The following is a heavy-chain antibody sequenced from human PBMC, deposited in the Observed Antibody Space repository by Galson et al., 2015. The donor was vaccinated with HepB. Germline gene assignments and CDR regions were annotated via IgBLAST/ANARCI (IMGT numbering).Heavy chain of an antibody. Sequence: SLRLSCAASGFTFKNYPMTWVRQAPGKGLEWVSAISNSGYSTDCADSVKGQFTISRDNSKSTLSLQMSSLRAEDTAVYYCAKGISGSYPDYYFDFWGQGTLVTVSS. CDR1: GFTFKNYP. D-gene: IGHD1-26*01. V-gene: IGHV3-23*01. J-gene: IGHJ4*02. CDR2: ISNSGYST. CDR3: AKGISGSYPDYYFDF.